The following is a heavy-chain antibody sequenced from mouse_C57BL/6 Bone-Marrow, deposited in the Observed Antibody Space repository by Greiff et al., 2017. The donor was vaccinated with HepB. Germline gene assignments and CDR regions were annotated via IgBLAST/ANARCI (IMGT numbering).Heavy chain of an antibody. CDR1: GYSFTDYN. CDR2: INPNYGTT. Sequence: VHVKQSGPELVKPGASVKISCKASGYSFTDYNMNWVKQSNGKSLEWIGVINPNYGTTSYNQKFKGKATLTVDQSSSTAYMQLNSLTSEDSAVYYCARDGIFHWYFDVWGTGTTVTVSS. D-gene: IGHD1-1*01. V-gene: IGHV1-39*01. J-gene: IGHJ1*03. CDR3: ARDGIFHWYFDV.